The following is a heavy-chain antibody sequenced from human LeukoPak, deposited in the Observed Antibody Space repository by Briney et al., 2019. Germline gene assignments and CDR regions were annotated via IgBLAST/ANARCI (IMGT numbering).Heavy chain of an antibody. Sequence: QTGGSLRLSCAASGFTFSSYGMHWVRQAPGKGLEWVAVIWYDGSNKYYADSVKGRFTISRDNSKNTLYLQMNSLRAEDTAVYYCARDEVLIHAFDIWGQGTMVTVSS. CDR1: GFTFSSYG. CDR2: IWYDGSNK. J-gene: IGHJ3*02. V-gene: IGHV3-33*01. CDR3: ARDEVLIHAFDI. D-gene: IGHD3-10*01.